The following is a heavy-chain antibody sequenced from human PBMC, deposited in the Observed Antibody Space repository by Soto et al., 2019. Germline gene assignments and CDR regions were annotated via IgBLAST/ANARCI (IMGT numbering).Heavy chain of an antibody. CDR3: ARDLITIFGVDQDAFDI. Sequence: ASVKVSCKASGYTFTSYGISWVRQAPGQGLEWMGWISAYNGNTNYAQKLQGRVTMTTDTSTSTAYMELRSLRSDDTAVYYCARDLITIFGVDQDAFDIWGQGTMVTVSS. CDR2: ISAYNGNT. D-gene: IGHD3-3*01. V-gene: IGHV1-18*01. J-gene: IGHJ3*02. CDR1: GYTFTSYG.